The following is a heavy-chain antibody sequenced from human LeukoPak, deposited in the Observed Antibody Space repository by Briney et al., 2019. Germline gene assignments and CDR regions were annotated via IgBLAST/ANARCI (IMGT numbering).Heavy chain of an antibody. CDR2: IIPIFGTA. V-gene: IGHV1-69*05. D-gene: IGHD3-10*01. J-gene: IGHJ6*03. CDR1: GGTFSSYA. Sequence: LVKVSCKASGGTFSSYAISWVRQAPGQGLEWMGGIIPIFGTANYAQKFQGRVTITTDESTSTAYMELSSLRSEDTAVYYCARAVNYYGSGELLSYYYYYMDVWGKGTTVTVSS. CDR3: ARAVNYYGSGELLSYYYYYMDV.